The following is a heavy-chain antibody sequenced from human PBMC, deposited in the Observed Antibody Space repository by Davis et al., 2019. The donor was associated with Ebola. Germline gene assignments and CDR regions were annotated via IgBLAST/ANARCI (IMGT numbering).Heavy chain of an antibody. CDR2: IVASNEGI. Sequence: PGGSLRLSCAASTFNFNVHGMYWFRQSPGKSLEWLSYIVASNEGINYAGSVKDRFTVSRDNAKDSLYLDMNSLRDEDTAVYYCARRIIGDSRGGVDVWGQGTTVSVSS. D-gene: IGHD4-17*01. V-gene: IGHV3-48*02. CDR1: TFNFNVHG. J-gene: IGHJ6*02. CDR3: ARRIIGDSRGGVDV.